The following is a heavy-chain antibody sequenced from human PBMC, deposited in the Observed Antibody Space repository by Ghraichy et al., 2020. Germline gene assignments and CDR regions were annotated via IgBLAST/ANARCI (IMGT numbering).Heavy chain of an antibody. Sequence: GESLRLSCAASGLTFSSYAMSWVRQAPGKGLEWVSAISGSGGRTHHADSVKGRFTISRDNSKNTLYLQMKSLGAEDTAIYYVAKEEGGRAVDYWGQGTLVTVSS. CDR2: ISGSGGRT. V-gene: IGHV3-23*01. D-gene: IGHD3-10*01. CDR1: GLTFSSYA. J-gene: IGHJ4*02. CDR3: AKEEGGRAVDY.